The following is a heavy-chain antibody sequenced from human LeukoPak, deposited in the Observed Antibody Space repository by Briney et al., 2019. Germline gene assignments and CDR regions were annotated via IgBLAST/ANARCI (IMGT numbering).Heavy chain of an antibody. Sequence: GGSLRLSCAASGFSFSNLGMHWVRQAPGKGLEWVAIIWHDGSNSYYADSVKGRFTISRDNSKNTLSLQMNSLRVEDTAVYYCVRGEYSSSWHSEYFQYWGQGTLVTVSS. CDR3: VRGEYSSSWHSEYFQY. J-gene: IGHJ1*01. D-gene: IGHD6-13*01. V-gene: IGHV3-33*01. CDR2: IWHDGSNS. CDR1: GFSFSNLG.